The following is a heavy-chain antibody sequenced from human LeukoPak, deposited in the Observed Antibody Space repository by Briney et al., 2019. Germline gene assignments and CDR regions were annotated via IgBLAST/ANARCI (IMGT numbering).Heavy chain of an antibody. J-gene: IGHJ3*02. D-gene: IGHD6-13*01. CDR2: ISTSGGST. Sequence: PGGSLRLSCAASGFTFSSYAMSWVRQAPGKGLEWVSAISTSGGSTYYADSVKGRFTISRDNSKNTLYLQMSSLSAEDTAVYYCTRARISSPVEIWGQGTMVTVSS. V-gene: IGHV3-23*01. CDR1: GFTFSSYA. CDR3: TRARISSPVEI.